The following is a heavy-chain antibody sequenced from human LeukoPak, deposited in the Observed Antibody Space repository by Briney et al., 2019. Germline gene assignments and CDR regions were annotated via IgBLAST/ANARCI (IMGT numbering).Heavy chain of an antibody. CDR3: ARGTDTKPFWSGYWVDV. D-gene: IGHD3-3*01. CDR1: GFTFSSSD. J-gene: IGHJ6*02. V-gene: IGHV3-30*03. Sequence: PGGSLRLSCAASGFTFSSSDMHWVRQAPGKGLEWVAVISYDESNKYYADSVKGRFTISRDNSKNTLYLQMNSLRAEDTAVYYCARGTDTKPFWSGYWVDVWGQGTTVTVSS. CDR2: ISYDESNK.